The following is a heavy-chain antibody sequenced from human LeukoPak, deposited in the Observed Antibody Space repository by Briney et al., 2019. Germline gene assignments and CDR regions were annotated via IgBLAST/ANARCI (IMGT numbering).Heavy chain of an antibody. J-gene: IGHJ4*02. CDR1: GGSFSGYY. D-gene: IGHD6-19*01. V-gene: IGHV4-34*01. Sequence: SETLSLTRAVYGGSFSGYYWSWIRQPPGKGLEWIGEINHSGSTNYNPSLKSRVTISVDTSKNQFSLKLSSVTAADTAVYYCARGTGYSSGSGFDYWGQGTLVTVSS. CDR3: ARGTGYSSGSGFDY. CDR2: INHSGST.